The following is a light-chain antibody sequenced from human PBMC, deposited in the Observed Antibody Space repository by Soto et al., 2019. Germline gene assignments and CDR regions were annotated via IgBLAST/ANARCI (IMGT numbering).Light chain of an antibody. J-gene: IGLJ2*01. CDR2: EGS. Sequence: QSVLTQPASVYGSPGQSITICFTGTSSDVGSYNLVSWYQPHPGKAPKLMIYEGSKRPSGVSNRFSGYKSGNTASLTISGLQAEDEDDYYCCSYAGSRTYVVFGGGTKLTV. V-gene: IGLV2-23*01. CDR3: CSYAGSRTYVV. CDR1: SSDVGSYNL.